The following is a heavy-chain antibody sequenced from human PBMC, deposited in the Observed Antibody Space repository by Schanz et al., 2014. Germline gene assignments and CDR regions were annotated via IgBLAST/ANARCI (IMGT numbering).Heavy chain of an antibody. V-gene: IGHV3-23*04. J-gene: IGHJ6*02. D-gene: IGHD2-15*01. CDR1: GFTFRDYY. CDR2: ISHSGGSK. CDR3: AKARRKSNCSGGRCFHYSYYGMDV. Sequence: VQLVESGGGVVQPGRSLRLSCAASGFTFRDYYMSWIRQAPGKGLEWVSSISHSGGSKYYADSVKGRFTISRDNSENTLYLQMNSLRVEDTAVYYCAKARRKSNCSGGRCFHYSYYGMDVWGQGTTVTVSS.